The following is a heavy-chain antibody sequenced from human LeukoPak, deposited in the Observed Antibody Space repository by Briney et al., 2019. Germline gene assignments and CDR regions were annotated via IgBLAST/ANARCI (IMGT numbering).Heavy chain of an antibody. Sequence: SVKVSCKASGGTFSSYAVSWVRQAPGQGLEWMGRIIPIFGTANYAQKFQGRVTITTDESTSTAYMELSSLRSEDTAVYYCARAQDGGYSYGTTRFDYWGQGTLVTVSS. J-gene: IGHJ4*02. CDR2: IIPIFGTA. CDR1: GGTFSSYA. CDR3: ARAQDGGYSYGTTRFDY. V-gene: IGHV1-69*05. D-gene: IGHD5-18*01.